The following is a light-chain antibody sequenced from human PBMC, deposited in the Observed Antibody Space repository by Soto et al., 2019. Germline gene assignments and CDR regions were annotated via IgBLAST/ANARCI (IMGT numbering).Light chain of an antibody. CDR1: SSDVGGYNY. CDR2: EVS. CDR3: SSYADSDNLI. V-gene: IGLV2-8*01. J-gene: IGLJ2*01. Sequence: QSALTQPPSASGSPGQSVTISCTGTSSDVGGYNYVSWYQQYPGKAPKLMIYEVSNRPSGVPDRFSGSKSGNTASLTVSGLQTEDEADYYCSSYADSDNLIFGGGTKLTVL.